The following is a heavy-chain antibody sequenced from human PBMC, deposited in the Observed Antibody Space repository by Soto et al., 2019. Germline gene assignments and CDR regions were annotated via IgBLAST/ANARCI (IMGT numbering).Heavy chain of an antibody. CDR3: ARVTYYYESSDYYGPNFDY. Sequence: SGPTLVNTTETRTLTCTVSGFALSTSGMCVSWIRQPPGKALEWLALINWDDDKYYSTSLKTRLTISKDTSKNQVVLTMTNMDPVDTATYYCARVTYYYESSDYYGPNFDYWGQGTLVTVSS. J-gene: IGHJ4*02. V-gene: IGHV2-70*01. CDR2: INWDDDK. CDR1: GFALSTSGMC. D-gene: IGHD3-22*01.